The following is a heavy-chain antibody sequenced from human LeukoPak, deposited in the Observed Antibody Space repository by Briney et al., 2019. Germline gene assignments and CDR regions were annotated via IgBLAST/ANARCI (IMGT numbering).Heavy chain of an antibody. CDR1: GGSISSYY. Sequence: PSETLSLTCTVSGGSISSYYWSWIRQPPGKGLEWIGYIYYSGSTYYNPSLKSRVTISVDTSKDQFSLKMSSVTAADTAVYYCARHLTGTRFDPWGQGTLVTVSS. J-gene: IGHJ5*02. CDR2: IYYSGST. V-gene: IGHV4-59*08. CDR3: ARHLTGTRFDP. D-gene: IGHD1-20*01.